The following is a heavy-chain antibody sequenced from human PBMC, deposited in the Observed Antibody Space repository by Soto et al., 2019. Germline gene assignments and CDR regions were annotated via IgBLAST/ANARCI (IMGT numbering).Heavy chain of an antibody. V-gene: IGHV5-51*01. Sequence: GESLKISCKGSGYSFTSYWIGWVRQMPGKGLEWMGIIYPGDSDTRYSPSFQGQVTISADKSISTAYLQWSSLKASDAAMYYCARGVGGPLYYYYYGMDVWGQGTTVTVSS. CDR2: IYPGDSDT. CDR1: GYSFTSYW. CDR3: ARGVGGPLYYYYYGMDV. D-gene: IGHD2-15*01. J-gene: IGHJ6*02.